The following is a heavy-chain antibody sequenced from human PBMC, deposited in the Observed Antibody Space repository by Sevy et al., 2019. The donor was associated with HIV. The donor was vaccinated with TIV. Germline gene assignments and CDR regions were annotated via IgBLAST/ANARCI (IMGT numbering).Heavy chain of an antibody. Sequence: SETLSLTCTVSGGSISSSSYYWGWIRQPPGKGLEWIGSIYYSGSTYYNPSLKSRVTISVDTSKNQFSLKLSSVTAADTAVYYCSRLPGIAVAGTWWFDPWGQGTLVTVSS. CDR3: SRLPGIAVAGTWWFDP. CDR1: GGSISSSSYY. V-gene: IGHV4-39*01. J-gene: IGHJ5*02. CDR2: IYYSGST. D-gene: IGHD6-19*01.